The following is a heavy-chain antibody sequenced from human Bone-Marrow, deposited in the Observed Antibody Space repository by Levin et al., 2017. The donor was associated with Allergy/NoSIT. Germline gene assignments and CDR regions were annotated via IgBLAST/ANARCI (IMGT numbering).Heavy chain of an antibody. Sequence: TGGSLRLSCKVSGYTLTELSMHWVRQAPGKGLEWMGGFEPEDGETIHAQKFQGRVTMTEDTSTDTAFMELSSLRSEDTAVYYCTTGHMIPYKDAFDIWGQGTMVTVSS. CDR2: FEPEDGET. CDR1: GYTLTELS. V-gene: IGHV1-24*01. CDR3: TTGHMIPYKDAFDI. J-gene: IGHJ3*02. D-gene: IGHD3-22*01.